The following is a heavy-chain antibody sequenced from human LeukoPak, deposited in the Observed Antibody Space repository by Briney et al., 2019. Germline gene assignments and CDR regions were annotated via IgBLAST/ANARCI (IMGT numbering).Heavy chain of an antibody. J-gene: IGHJ5*02. Sequence: GGSLRLSCAASGFTFSSYSMNWVRQAPGKGLEWVSAISGSGGSTYYADSVKGRFTISRDNSKNTLYLQMNSLRAEDTAVYYCAKEVVASRINWFDPWGQGTLVTVSS. D-gene: IGHD2-15*01. CDR3: AKEVVASRINWFDP. CDR1: GFTFSSYS. CDR2: ISGSGGST. V-gene: IGHV3-23*01.